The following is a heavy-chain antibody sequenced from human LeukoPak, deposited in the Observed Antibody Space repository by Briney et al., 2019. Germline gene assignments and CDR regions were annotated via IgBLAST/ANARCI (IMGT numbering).Heavy chain of an antibody. V-gene: IGHV3-43*01. D-gene: IGHD5-24*01. CDR3: AKDFGPYNPGQKGIDY. CDR1: GFTFDDYT. J-gene: IGHJ4*02. CDR2: ISWDGGST. Sequence: GGSLRLSCAASGFTFDDYTMHWVRQAPGKGLEWVSLISWDGGSTYYADSVKGRFTISRDNSKNSLYLQMNSLRTEDTALYYCAKDFGPYNPGQKGIDYWGQGTLVTVSS.